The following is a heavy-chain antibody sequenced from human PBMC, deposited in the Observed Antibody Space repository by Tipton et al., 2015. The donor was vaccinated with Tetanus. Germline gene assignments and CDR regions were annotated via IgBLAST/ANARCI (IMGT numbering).Heavy chain of an antibody. J-gene: IGHJ3*02. CDR1: GASISSGGYF. CDR3: ARRGDYVFYYESSGYLWGAAFDI. D-gene: IGHD3-22*01. Sequence: TLSLTCSVSGASISSGGYFWNWIRHRPGQGLEWIGYIYYSGNTFYNPSLKSRVTISVDTSKNQFSLKLNSVTAADTAVYYCARRGDYVFYYESSGYLWGAAFDIWGQGTMVSVSA. V-gene: IGHV4-30-4*01. CDR2: IYYSGNT.